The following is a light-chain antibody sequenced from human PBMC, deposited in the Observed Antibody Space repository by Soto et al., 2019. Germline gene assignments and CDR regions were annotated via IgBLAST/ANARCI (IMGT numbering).Light chain of an antibody. V-gene: IGLV2-14*01. CDR1: SSDVGGSNS. J-gene: IGLJ2*01. CDR3: SSYTNRNTVI. CDR2: EVS. Sequence: QSALTQPASVSGSPGQSITISCTGTSSDVGGSNSVSWYQQHPGKSPKLIISEVSNRPSGVSNRFSGSKSGNTASLSISGLQDEDETDYYCSSYTNRNTVIFGGGTKLTVL.